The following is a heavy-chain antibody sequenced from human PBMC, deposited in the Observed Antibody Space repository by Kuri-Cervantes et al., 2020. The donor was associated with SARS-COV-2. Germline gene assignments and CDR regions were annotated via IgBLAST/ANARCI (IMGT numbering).Heavy chain of an antibody. Sequence: WETLSLTCTVSGGSISSYYWSWIRQPAGKGLEWIGYISDGGRTNYNPSLKGRVTMSVDTSKNQFSLKLRSVTTEDTAIYYCARMSDQREKLGYFYFEYWGQGSPVTVSS. CDR1: GGSISSYY. D-gene: IGHD3-9*01. V-gene: IGHV4-59*01. CDR3: ARMSDQREKLGYFYFEY. CDR2: ISDGGRT. J-gene: IGHJ4*02.